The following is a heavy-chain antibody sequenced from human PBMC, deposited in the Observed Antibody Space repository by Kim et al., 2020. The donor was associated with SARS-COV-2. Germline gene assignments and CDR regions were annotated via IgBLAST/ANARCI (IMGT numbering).Heavy chain of an antibody. CDR1: GFTFDDYT. V-gene: IGHV3-43*01. J-gene: IGHJ6*02. D-gene: IGHD3-3*01. Sequence: GGSLRLSCAASGFTFDDYTMHWVRQAPGKGLEWVSLISWDGGSTYYADSVKGRFTISRDNSKNSLYLQMNSLRTEDTALYYCAKDRGQAHYDFWSGYYYYYGMDVWGQGTTVTVSS. CDR3: AKDRGQAHYDFWSGYYYYYGMDV. CDR2: ISWDGGST.